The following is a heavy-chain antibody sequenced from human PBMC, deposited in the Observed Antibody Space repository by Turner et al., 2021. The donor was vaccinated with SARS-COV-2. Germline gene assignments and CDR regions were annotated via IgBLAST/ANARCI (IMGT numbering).Heavy chain of an antibody. CDR3: ARAVAVVSYYYYGLDV. J-gene: IGHJ6*02. Sequence: QVQFKQWGAALLKPSETLSLTYGLADGSHIVPFWTWIRQPPGKGLEGIGEVDHSVTTTYNPSLETRVTLSVDTSKTQFSLRLSSVPDADTAVYFCARAVAVVSYYYYGLDVWGQGTPVTVSS. CDR2: VDHSVTT. V-gene: IGHV4-34*01. D-gene: IGHD6-19*01. CDR1: DGSHIVPF.